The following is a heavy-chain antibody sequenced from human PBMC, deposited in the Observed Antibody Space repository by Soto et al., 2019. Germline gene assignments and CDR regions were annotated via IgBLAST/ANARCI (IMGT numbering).Heavy chain of an antibody. D-gene: IGHD4-17*01. CDR1: GGSFSGYY. CDR2: INHSGST. J-gene: IGHJ6*02. Sequence: SETLSLTCAVYGGSFSGYYWSWIRQPPGKGLEWIGEINHSGSTNYNPSLKGRVTISVDTSKNQFSLKLSSVTAADTAVYYCARGSTTVTTSYYYYGMDVWGQGTTVTVSS. V-gene: IGHV4-34*01. CDR3: ARGSTTVTTSYYYYGMDV.